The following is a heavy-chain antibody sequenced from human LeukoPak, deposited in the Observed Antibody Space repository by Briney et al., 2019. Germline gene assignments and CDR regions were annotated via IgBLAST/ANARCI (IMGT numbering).Heavy chain of an antibody. D-gene: IGHD3-16*01. CDR3: TTMFNVVMGDLFDY. V-gene: IGHV3-15*01. Sequence: GGSLRLSCAVSGFTFTNAWVSWARQAPGKGLEWVGRLNSRTDGETTAYAAPVKGRFIISRDDSKNTLYLHMNSLKIEDTAVYYCTTMFNVVMGDLFDYWGQGTLVTVSS. CDR1: GFTFTNAW. J-gene: IGHJ4*02. CDR2: LNSRTDGETT.